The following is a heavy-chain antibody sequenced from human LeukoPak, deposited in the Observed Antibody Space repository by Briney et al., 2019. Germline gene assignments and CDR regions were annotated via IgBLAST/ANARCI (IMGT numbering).Heavy chain of an antibody. V-gene: IGHV3-23*01. D-gene: IGHD2-21*01. CDR1: GFTFSHSA. CDR2: ISNSGDAT. J-gene: IGHJ3*02. CDR3: LNLRGEDGIRDSYDI. Sequence: GGSLRLSCAASGFTFSHSAMTWVRQVPGKGLEWVSGISNSGDATYYADFVKGRFTIARDNSKNTLYLQMNSLRAEDTALYYCLNLRGEDGIRDSYDIWGQGTMVTVSS.